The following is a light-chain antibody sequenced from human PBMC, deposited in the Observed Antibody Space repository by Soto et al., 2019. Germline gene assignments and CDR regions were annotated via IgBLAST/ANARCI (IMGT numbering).Light chain of an antibody. CDR3: SSYTSSSTLV. V-gene: IGLV2-14*01. CDR1: SSNVGGYNY. J-gene: IGLJ2*01. CDR2: DVS. Sequence: QSALTQTASVSGSPGQSITISCNETSSNVGGYNYVSWYQQHPGKAPKLMIYDVSNRPSGVSNRFSGSKSGNTASLSISGLQAEDEADYYCSSYTSSSTLVFGGGTKLTVL.